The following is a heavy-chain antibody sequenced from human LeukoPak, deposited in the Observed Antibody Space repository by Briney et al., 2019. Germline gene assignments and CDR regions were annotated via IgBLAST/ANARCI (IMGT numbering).Heavy chain of an antibody. CDR2: IYYSGST. CDR1: GGSISSYY. J-gene: IGHJ4*02. CDR3: GRVDLPGGAIFDY. D-gene: IGHD2-21*01. Sequence: SETLSLTCTVSGGSISSYYWSWIRQPPGKGLEWIGYIYYSGSTNYNPSLKSRVTISVDTSKNQFSLKLSSVTAADTAVYYCGRVDLPGGAIFDYWGQGTLVTVSS. V-gene: IGHV4-59*01.